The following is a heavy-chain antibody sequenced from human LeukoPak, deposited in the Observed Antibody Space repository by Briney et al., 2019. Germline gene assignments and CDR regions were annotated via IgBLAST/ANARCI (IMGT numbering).Heavy chain of an antibody. CDR3: AAGWDYCSSTSCYPPADYYGMDV. V-gene: IGHV3-33*01. CDR1: GFTFSSYG. J-gene: IGHJ6*02. Sequence: GGSLRLSCAASGFTFSSYGMHWVRQAPGKGREWVAVIWYEGSNKYYADSVKGRFTISRDNSKNTLYLQMNSLRAEDTAVYYCAAGWDYCSSTSCYPPADYYGMDVWGQGTTVTVSS. D-gene: IGHD2-2*01. CDR2: IWYEGSNK.